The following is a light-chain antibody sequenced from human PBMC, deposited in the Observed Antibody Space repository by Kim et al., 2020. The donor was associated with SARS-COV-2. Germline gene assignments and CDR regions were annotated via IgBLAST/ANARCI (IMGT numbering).Light chain of an antibody. J-gene: IGKJ1*01. Sequence: EVVLTQSPGTLSLSPGERATLSCRASQSVSSNYLAWYQQKPGQAPRLLIYGASSRATGIPDKFSGSGSGTDFTLTISRLEPEDSAVYYCQQYEYDSSQWTFGQGTKVDIK. CDR2: GAS. CDR3: QQYEYDSSQWT. CDR1: QSVSSNY. V-gene: IGKV3-20*01.